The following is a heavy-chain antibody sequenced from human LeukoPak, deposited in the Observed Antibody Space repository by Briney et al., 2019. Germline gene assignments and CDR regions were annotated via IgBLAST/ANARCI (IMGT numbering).Heavy chain of an antibody. CDR2: IIPIFGTA. CDR1: GYTFTSYA. CDR3: ARVGWSSSYDY. Sequence: ASVKVSCKASGYTFTSYAMNWVRQAPGQGLEWMGGIIPIFGTANYAQKFQGRVTITADESTSTAYMELSSLRSEDTAVYYCARVGWSSSYDYWGQGTLVTVSS. V-gene: IGHV1-69*13. J-gene: IGHJ4*02. D-gene: IGHD6-6*01.